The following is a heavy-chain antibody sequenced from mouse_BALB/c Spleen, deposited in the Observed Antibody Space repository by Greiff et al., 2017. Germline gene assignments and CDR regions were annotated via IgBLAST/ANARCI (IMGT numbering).Heavy chain of an antibody. D-gene: IGHD2-1*01. Sequence: VQLQQSGAELVRPGVSVKISCKGSGYTFTDYAMHWVKQSHAKSLEWIGVISTYYGDASYNQKFKGKATMTVDKSSSTAYMELARLTSEDSAIYYCAISPYGNYAWFAYWGQGTLVTVSA. V-gene: IGHV1S137*01. CDR1: GYTFTDYA. CDR3: AISPYGNYAWFAY. CDR2: ISTYYGDA. J-gene: IGHJ3*01.